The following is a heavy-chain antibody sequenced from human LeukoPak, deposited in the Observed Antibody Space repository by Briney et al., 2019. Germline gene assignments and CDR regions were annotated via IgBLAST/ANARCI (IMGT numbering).Heavy chain of an antibody. V-gene: IGHV3-30*02. CDR2: IRYDGSNK. CDR3: AKGPRGYSYGYGFDY. D-gene: IGHD5-18*01. J-gene: IGHJ4*02. Sequence: GGSLRLSCAASGFTFSSYGMHWVRQAPGKGLEWVAFIRYDGSNKYYADSVKGRFTISRDNSKNTLYLQMNSLRAEDTAVYYCAKGPRGYSYGYGFDYWGQGTLVTVSS. CDR1: GFTFSSYG.